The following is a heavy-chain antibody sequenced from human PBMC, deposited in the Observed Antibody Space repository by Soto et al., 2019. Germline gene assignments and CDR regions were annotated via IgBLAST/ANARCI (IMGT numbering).Heavy chain of an antibody. CDR1: GGSFSSYV. CDR3: ATSSRKHCRGDTCFENWCDP. D-gene: IGHD2-21*02. Sequence: QVHLVQSGAEVKQPGSSVRVSCKASGGSFSSYVISWVRQAPGQGLEWMGGIIPMFGTANYEQRFQGRLTINADERTNTAYMELSTLRSEDSAVYYCATSSRKHCRGDTCFENWCDPWGQGTRVTVSS. CDR2: IIPMFGTA. J-gene: IGHJ5*02. V-gene: IGHV1-69*01.